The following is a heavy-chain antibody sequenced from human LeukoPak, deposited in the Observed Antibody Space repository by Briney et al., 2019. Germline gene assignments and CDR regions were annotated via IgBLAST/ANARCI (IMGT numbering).Heavy chain of an antibody. D-gene: IGHD1/OR15-1a*01. J-gene: IGHJ4*02. CDR2: IYYSGST. CDR1: GGSISSYY. V-gene: IGHV4-59*01. CDR3: ARERGTRMYFDY. Sequence: SSETLSLTCTVSGGSISSYYWSWIRQPPGKGLEWIGYIYYSGSTNYNPSLKSRVTISVDTSKNQFPLKLGSVTAADTAVYYCARERGTRMYFDYWGQGTLVTVSS.